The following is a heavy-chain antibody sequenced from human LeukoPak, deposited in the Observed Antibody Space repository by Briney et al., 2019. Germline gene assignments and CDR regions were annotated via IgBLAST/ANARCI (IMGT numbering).Heavy chain of an antibody. CDR2: INPNSGGT. CDR3: ARGREEWELLGY. CDR1: GYTFTGYY. Sequence: GASVTVSFKPSGYTFTGYYMNWVRQAPGQGLEWMGWINPNSGGTNYAQKFQGRVPMTRDTSISTAYMELSRLRSDDTAVYYCARGREEWELLGYWGQGTLVTVSS. J-gene: IGHJ4*02. V-gene: IGHV1-2*02. D-gene: IGHD1-26*01.